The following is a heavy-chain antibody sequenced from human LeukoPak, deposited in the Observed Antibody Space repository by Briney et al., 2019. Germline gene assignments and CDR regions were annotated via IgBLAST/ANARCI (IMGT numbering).Heavy chain of an antibody. J-gene: IGHJ5*02. D-gene: IGHD3-10*01. CDR3: ARHKGRGQFDP. V-gene: IGHV4-4*07. CDR1: GGSMKTFY. CDR2: IFSRGTT. Sequence: SETLSLTCTVSGGSMKTFYWSWIRQPAGKGLEWVGRIFSRGTTNYNPSLKSRVTVSLDTSKNQFSLKLSSVTAADTAVYYCARHKGRGQFDPWGQGTLVTVSS.